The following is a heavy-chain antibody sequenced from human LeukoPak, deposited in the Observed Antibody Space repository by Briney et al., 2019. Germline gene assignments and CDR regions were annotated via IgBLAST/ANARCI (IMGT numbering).Heavy chain of an antibody. CDR3: ARYGSGSYYNAGDYYYGMDV. V-gene: IGHV4-34*01. D-gene: IGHD3-10*01. CDR2: INHSGST. CDR1: GGSFSGYY. Sequence: SETLSLTCAVYGGSFSGYYWSWIRQPPGKGLEWIGEINHSGSTNYNPSLKSRVTISVDTSKNQFSLKLSSVTAADTAVYYCARYGSGSYYNAGDYYYGMDVWGQGTTVTVSS. J-gene: IGHJ6*02.